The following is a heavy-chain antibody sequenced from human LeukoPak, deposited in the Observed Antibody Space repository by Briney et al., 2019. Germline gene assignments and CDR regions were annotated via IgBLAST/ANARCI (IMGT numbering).Heavy chain of an antibody. V-gene: IGHV1-2*02. CDR2: INPNSGGT. Sequence: ASVTVSCKASGYTFTGYYMHWVRQAPGKGLEWMGWINPNSGGTNYAQKFQGRVTMTRETSISTAYMELSRLRSDDTAVYYCARGSAYSGYDSGDYWGQGTLVTVSS. CDR3: ARGSAYSGYDSGDY. D-gene: IGHD5-12*01. J-gene: IGHJ4*02. CDR1: GYTFTGYY.